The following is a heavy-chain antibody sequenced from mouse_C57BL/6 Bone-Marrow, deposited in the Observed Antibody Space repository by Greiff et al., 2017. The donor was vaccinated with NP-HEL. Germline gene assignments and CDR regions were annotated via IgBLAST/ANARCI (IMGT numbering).Heavy chain of an antibody. D-gene: IGHD2-5*01. CDR1: GFTFSSYA. J-gene: IGHJ4*01. V-gene: IGHV5-4*01. Sequence: EVQLVESGGGLVKPGGSLKLSCAASGFTFSSYAMSWVRQTPEKRLEWVATISDGGSYTYYPDNVKGRFTISRDNAKNNLYLQMSHLKSEDTAMYYCARGSYYSNYHVLMDYWGQGTSVTVSS. CDR2: ISDGGSYT. CDR3: ARGSYYSNYHVLMDY.